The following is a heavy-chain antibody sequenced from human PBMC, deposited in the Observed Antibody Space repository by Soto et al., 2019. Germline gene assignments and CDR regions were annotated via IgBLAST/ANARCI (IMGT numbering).Heavy chain of an antibody. CDR1: GGSLSSYY. J-gene: IGHJ6*02. CDR2: IYYSGST. D-gene: IGHD1-26*01. CDR3: ARVSGSYYYGMDV. Sequence: PSETLSLTCVVSGGSLSSYYWSWIRQPPGKGLEWIGYIYYSGSTNYNPSLKSRVTISVDTSKNQFSLKLSSVTAAGTVVYYCARVSGSYYYGMDVWGQGTTVTVSS. V-gene: IGHV4-59*01.